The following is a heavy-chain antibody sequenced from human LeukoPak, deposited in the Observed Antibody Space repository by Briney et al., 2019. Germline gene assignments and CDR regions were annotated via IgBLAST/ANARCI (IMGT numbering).Heavy chain of an antibody. V-gene: IGHV1-18*01. CDR1: GYTFANYG. CDR3: ARDLALYCSTTSCQDAFDI. Sequence: ASVKVSCKASGYTFANYGITWVRQAPGQGLEWMGWISAYHGITNYAQKLQGRVTMTADTSTSTAYMELRSLRSDDTVVFYCARDLALYCSTTSCQDAFDIWGQGTMVTVSS. CDR2: ISAYHGIT. J-gene: IGHJ3*02. D-gene: IGHD2-2*01.